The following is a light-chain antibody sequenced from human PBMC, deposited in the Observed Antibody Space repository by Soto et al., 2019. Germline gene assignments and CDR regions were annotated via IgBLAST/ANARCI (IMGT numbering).Light chain of an antibody. CDR2: GAS. J-gene: IGKJ3*01. CDR3: QQYAASPFT. CDR1: QSLGSAY. V-gene: IGKV3-20*01. Sequence: EIVLTQSPGTLSLSPGARGTLSCRANQSLGSAYLAWYQQKPGQAPRLLIHGASSRAAAIPDRFSGSGSGTDFTLTISNLEPEDFAVYYCQQYAASPFTFGSGTKVDAK.